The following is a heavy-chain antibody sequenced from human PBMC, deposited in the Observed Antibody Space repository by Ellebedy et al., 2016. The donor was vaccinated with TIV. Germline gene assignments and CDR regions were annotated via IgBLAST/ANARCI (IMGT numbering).Heavy chain of an antibody. J-gene: IGHJ4*02. V-gene: IGHV5-51*01. CDR3: ARRGSGDTPDY. CDR2: FYPGDSDT. D-gene: IGHD3-10*01. Sequence: KVSCTGSGYSFTTYWIGWVRQMPGKGLEWMGIFYPGDSDTRYSPSFQGQVTISADKSISIAYMQWSSLKASDTAMYYCARRGSGDTPDYWGQGTQVTVSS. CDR1: GYSFTTYW.